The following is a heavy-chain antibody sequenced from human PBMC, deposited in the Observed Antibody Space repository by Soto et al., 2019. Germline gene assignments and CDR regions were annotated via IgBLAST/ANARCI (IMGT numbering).Heavy chain of an antibody. CDR3: AKEAIASRRGRWFDP. Sequence: QVQLVESGGGVVQPGRSLRLSCAASGFTFRSYGMHWVRQAPGKGLEWVAVISYDGSNKYYADSVKGRFTISRDNSKNTLYLQMNSLRAEDTAVYYCAKEAIASRRGRWFDPWGQGTLVTVSS. CDR1: GFTFRSYG. V-gene: IGHV3-30*18. J-gene: IGHJ5*02. D-gene: IGHD6-6*01. CDR2: ISYDGSNK.